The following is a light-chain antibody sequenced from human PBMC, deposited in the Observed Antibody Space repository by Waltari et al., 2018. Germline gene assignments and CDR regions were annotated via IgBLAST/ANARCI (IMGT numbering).Light chain of an antibody. V-gene: IGLV2-8*01. CDR2: EVS. J-gene: IGLJ2*01. CDR1: SSDVGGYNY. Sequence: QSALTQPPSASGSPGQSVTISCTGTSSDVGGYNYVSWYQQSPGKAPKLMIYEVSKRPSGGPDRCVGSKSGNPASLTVSGLQAEDEADYYCSSYAGSNNVVFGGGTKLTVL. CDR3: SSYAGSNNVV.